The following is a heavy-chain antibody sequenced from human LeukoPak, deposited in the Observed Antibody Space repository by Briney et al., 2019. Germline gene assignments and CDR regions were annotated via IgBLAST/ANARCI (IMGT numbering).Heavy chain of an antibody. CDR2: INHSGST. J-gene: IGHJ4*02. V-gene: IGHV4-34*01. Sequence: PSGTLSLTCAVYGGSFSGYYWSWIRQPPGKGLEWIGEINHSGSTNYNPSLKSRVTISVDTSRNQFSLKLSSVTAADTAVYYCARAAGRAGLWGQGTLVTVSS. CDR1: GGSFSGYY. D-gene: IGHD6-19*01. CDR3: ARAAGRAGL.